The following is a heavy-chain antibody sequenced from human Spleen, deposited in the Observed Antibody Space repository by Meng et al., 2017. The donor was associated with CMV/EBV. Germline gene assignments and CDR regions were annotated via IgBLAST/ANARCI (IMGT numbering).Heavy chain of an antibody. CDR3: ARLDYLDSSGYYSRYHWFDP. V-gene: IGHV5-51*01. CDR2: IYPGDSDI. Sequence: NYGIAGVRQRPGKGLEWMGMIYPGDSDIRYSPSFQGQVTFSADKSISTAYLQWSSLKASDTAMYYCARLDYLDSSGYYSRYHWFDPWGQGALVTVSS. J-gene: IGHJ5*02. D-gene: IGHD3-22*01. CDR1: NYG.